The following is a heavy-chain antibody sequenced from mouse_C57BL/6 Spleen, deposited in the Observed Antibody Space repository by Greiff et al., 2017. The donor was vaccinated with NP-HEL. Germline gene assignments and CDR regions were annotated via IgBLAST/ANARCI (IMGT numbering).Heavy chain of an antibody. V-gene: IGHV5-4*03. CDR2: ISDGGSYT. Sequence: DVKLVEPGGGLVKPGGSLKLSCAASGFTFSSYAMSWVRQTPAQRLAWVATISDGGSYTNYPDNVKGRFTISRDNAKNNLYLQMSHLKSEDTAMYYCARGEEDGYFDYWGQGTTLTVSS. D-gene: IGHD2-3*01. CDR3: ARGEEDGYFDY. CDR1: GFTFSSYA. J-gene: IGHJ2*01.